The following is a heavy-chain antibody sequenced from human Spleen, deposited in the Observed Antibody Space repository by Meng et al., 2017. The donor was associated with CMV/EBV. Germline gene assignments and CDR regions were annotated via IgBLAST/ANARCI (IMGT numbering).Heavy chain of an antibody. CDR1: GFTFSYYA. CDR2: ISYDGNNK. D-gene: IGHD2-21*02. V-gene: IGHV3-30*04. CDR3: ARVVVTATEGFSGMDV. J-gene: IGHJ6*02. Sequence: GESLKISCAASGFTFSYYAMYWVRQAPGKGLEWVALISYDGNNKYYTDSVKGRFTISRDNSMSTLYLQMNSLKTEDTAVYYCARVVVTATEGFSGMDVWGQGTTVTVSS.